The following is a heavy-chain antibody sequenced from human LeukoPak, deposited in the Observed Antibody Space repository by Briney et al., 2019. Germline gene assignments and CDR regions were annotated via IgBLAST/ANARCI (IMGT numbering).Heavy chain of an antibody. V-gene: IGHV3-43*01. CDR3: TSCSTNCPFDY. CDR1: GFTFDDYT. D-gene: IGHD2-2*01. CDR2: ISWDGGST. J-gene: IGHJ4*02. Sequence: GGSLRLSCAASGFTFDDYTMHWVRQAPGKGLEWVSLISWDGGSTYYADSVKGRFTISRDNSKNSLYLQMNSLRTEDTALYYCTSCSTNCPFDYWGQGTLVTVSS.